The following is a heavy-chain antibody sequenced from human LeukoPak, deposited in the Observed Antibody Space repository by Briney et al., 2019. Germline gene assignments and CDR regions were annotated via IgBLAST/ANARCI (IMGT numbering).Heavy chain of an antibody. J-gene: IGHJ6*03. CDR3: AGAWSPLQFYYYYYMDV. Sequence: PSETLSLTCTVSGGSISSSSYYWGWIRQPPGKGLEWIGSIYYSGSTYYNPSLKSRVTISVDTSKNQFSLKLSSVTAADTAVYYCAGAWSPLQFYYYYYMDVWGKGTTVTVSS. V-gene: IGHV4-39*07. D-gene: IGHD6-19*01. CDR2: IYYSGST. CDR1: GGSISSSSYY.